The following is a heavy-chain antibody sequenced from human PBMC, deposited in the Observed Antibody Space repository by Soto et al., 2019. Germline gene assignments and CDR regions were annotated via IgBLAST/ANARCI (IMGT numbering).Heavy chain of an antibody. CDR2: ISLYSDGT. J-gene: IGHJ4*02. D-gene: IGHD3-10*01. V-gene: IGHV1-18*01. CDR3: ARGRDGSNYYFDY. Sequence: ASVKVSCKTSGYTFSNYGITWVRQAPGQPLEWLGWISLYSDGTNYAQKFQDRVAITADESTSTAYMKLTSLRSEDTAVYYCARGRDGSNYYFDYWGQGTLVTVSS. CDR1: GYTFSNYG.